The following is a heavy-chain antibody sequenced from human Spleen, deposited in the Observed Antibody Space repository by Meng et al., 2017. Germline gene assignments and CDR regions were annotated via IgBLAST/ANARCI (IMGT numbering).Heavy chain of an antibody. CDR3: ARDHAEGATRAFDI. CDR1: GFTFSDYY. D-gene: IGHD1-26*01. J-gene: IGHJ3*02. V-gene: IGHV3-11*01. CDR2: ISSSGSTI. Sequence: GGSLRLSCAASGFTFSDYYMSWIRQAPGKGLEWVSYISSSGSTIYYADSVKGRFTISRDNAKNSLYLQMNSLRAEDTAVYYCARDHAEGATRAFDIWGQGTMVTVSS.